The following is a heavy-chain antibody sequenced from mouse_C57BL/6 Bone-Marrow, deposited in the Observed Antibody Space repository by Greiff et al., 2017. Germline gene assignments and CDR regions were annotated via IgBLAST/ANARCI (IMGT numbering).Heavy chain of an antibody. CDR3: AKQPGHYYAMDY. CDR2: IYPRSGNT. J-gene: IGHJ4*01. Sequence: VKLQQSGAELARPGASVKLSCKASGYTFTSYGISWVKQRTGQGLEWIGEIYPRSGNTYYNEKFKGKATLTADKSSSTAYMELRSLTSEDSAVYFCAKQPGHYYAMDYWGQGTSVTVSS. CDR1: GYTFTSYG. D-gene: IGHD6-1*01. V-gene: IGHV1-81*01.